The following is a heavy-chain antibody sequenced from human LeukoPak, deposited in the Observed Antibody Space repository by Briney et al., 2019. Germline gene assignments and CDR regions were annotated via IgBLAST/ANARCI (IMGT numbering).Heavy chain of an antibody. J-gene: IGHJ4*02. CDR1: GGSFSGYY. Sequence: PSETLSLTCAVYGGSFSGYYWTWLRQPPGKGLEWIGEINDSGSTSYNPSLKSRVTISVDTAKNQFSLRLTSVTAADTAVYYCASYDSSGYYSGFGYWGQGTLVTVSS. D-gene: IGHD3-22*01. V-gene: IGHV4-34*01. CDR3: ASYDSSGYYSGFGY. CDR2: INDSGST.